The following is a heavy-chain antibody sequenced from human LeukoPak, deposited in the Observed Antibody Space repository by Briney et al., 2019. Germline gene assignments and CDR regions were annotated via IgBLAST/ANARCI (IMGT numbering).Heavy chain of an antibody. CDR2: IKQDGSEK. CDR3: AREGGYGGVFDY. D-gene: IGHD5-12*01. V-gene: IGHV3-7*05. CDR1: GFTVSSNY. J-gene: IGHJ4*02. Sequence: GGSLRLSCAASGFTVSSNYMSWVRQAPGKGLEWVANIKQDGSEKYYVGSVKGRFTISRDNTKNSLYLQMNSLRAEDTAVYYCAREGGYGGVFDYWGQGTLVTVSS.